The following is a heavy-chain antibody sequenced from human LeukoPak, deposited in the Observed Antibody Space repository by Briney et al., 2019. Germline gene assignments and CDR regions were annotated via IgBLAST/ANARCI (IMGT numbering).Heavy chain of an antibody. J-gene: IGHJ5*02. CDR2: INHSGST. V-gene: IGHV4-34*01. D-gene: IGHD6-13*01. CDR1: GGSFSGYY. CDR3: ARRETYSSSSSGKRNWFDH. Sequence: SETLSLTCAVYGGSFSGYYWSWIRQPPGKGLEWIGEINHSGSTNYNPSLKSRVTISVDTPKNQFSLKLSSVTAADTAVYYCARRETYSSSSSGKRNWFDHWGQGTLVTVSS.